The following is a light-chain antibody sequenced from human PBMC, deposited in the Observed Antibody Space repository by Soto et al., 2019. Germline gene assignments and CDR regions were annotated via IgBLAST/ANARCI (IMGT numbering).Light chain of an antibody. CDR2: AAS. V-gene: IGKV1-17*01. CDR3: LQPSTYPLT. Sequence: DIKMTQFPSSLSASVGDRVTITCRASQGIRNDLGWYQQKPGKAPKRLIYAASSLQSGVPSRFIGSGYGTEFTLAISSLQPEDSATFYCLQPSTYPLTFGQGTKVEIK. J-gene: IGKJ1*01. CDR1: QGIRND.